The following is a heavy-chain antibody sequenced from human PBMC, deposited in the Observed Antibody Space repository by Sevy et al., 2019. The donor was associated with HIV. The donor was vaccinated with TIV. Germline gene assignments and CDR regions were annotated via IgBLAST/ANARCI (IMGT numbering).Heavy chain of an antibody. Sequence: ASVKVSCKASGYTFTSYDINWVRQATGQGLEWMGWMNPNSGNTGYAQKFQGRVTMTRNTSISTAYMELSSLRSEDTAVYYCARSSGVTTRPYYYYGMDVWGQRTTVTVSS. CDR3: ARSSGVTTRPYYYYGMDV. CDR2: MNPNSGNT. J-gene: IGHJ6*02. CDR1: GYTFTSYD. V-gene: IGHV1-8*01. D-gene: IGHD4-17*01.